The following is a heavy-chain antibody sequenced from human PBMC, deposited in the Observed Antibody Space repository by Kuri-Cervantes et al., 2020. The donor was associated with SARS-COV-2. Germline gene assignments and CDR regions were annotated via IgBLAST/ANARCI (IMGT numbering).Heavy chain of an antibody. CDR3: AKVEMASTGGFDY. V-gene: IGHV3-30*07. CDR2: ISYDGGNK. D-gene: IGHD5-24*01. CDR1: GFTFSSYA. Sequence: GGSLRLSCAASGFTFSSYAMHWVRQAPGKGLEWVAVISYDGGNKYYADSVKGRFTISRDNSKNTLYLQMNSLRAEDTAVYYCAKVEMASTGGFDYWGQGTLVTVSS. J-gene: IGHJ4*02.